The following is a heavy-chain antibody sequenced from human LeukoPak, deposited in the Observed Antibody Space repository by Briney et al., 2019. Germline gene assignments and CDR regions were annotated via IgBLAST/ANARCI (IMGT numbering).Heavy chain of an antibody. J-gene: IGHJ5*02. CDR2: IYYSGST. D-gene: IGHD3-3*01. V-gene: IGHV4-39*07. Sequence: PSETLSLTCTVSGGSISSSSYYWGWIRQPPGKGLEWIGGIYYSGSTYYNPSLKSRVTISVDTSKNQFSLKLSSVTAADTAVYYCARDLGYYDFWSGYYNWFDPWGQGTLVTVSS. CDR1: GGSISSSSYY. CDR3: ARDLGYYDFWSGYYNWFDP.